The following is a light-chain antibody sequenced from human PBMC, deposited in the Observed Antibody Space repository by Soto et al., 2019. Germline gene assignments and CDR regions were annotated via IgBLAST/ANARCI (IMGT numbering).Light chain of an antibody. Sequence: DIHLTQSPSTLSASVGDTVTITCRASQSISSWLAWYQQKPGKAPNLLIYDASKLESGVPSRFRGSRSVAEFTLTINSLQPDDSATYYCQQFNSYPFTFGRGTNLEIK. CDR3: QQFNSYPFT. CDR2: DAS. CDR1: QSISSW. J-gene: IGKJ2*01. V-gene: IGKV1-5*01.